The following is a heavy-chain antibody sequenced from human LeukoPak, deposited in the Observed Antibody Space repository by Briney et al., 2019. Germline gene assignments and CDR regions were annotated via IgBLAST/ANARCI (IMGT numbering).Heavy chain of an antibody. J-gene: IGHJ4*02. CDR1: GFTFSSYA. V-gene: IGHV3-23*01. Sequence: PGGSLRLSCAASGFTFSSYAMSWVRQAPGKGLEWVSAISGSGGSTYYADSVKGRFTISGDNSKNTLYLQMNSLRAEDTAVYYCAKGYYDSSGYYLPVDYWGQGTLVTVSS. D-gene: IGHD3-22*01. CDR2: ISGSGGST. CDR3: AKGYYDSSGYYLPVDY.